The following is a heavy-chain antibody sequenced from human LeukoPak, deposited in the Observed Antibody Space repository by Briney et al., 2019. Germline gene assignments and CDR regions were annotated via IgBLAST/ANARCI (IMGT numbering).Heavy chain of an antibody. CDR3: VRDSGGWLLLHY. J-gene: IGHJ4*02. V-gene: IGHV3-33*01. Sequence: PGGSVRLSCAASGFTFSSYGMHSVRQAPGKGLQWVAVIWYDGSQKYYADSVKGRFTISRDNSKNTMYLQMNSLRAEDTAVYYCVRDSGGWLLLHYWGQGTLVTVSS. D-gene: IGHD3-22*01. CDR1: GFTFSSYG. CDR2: IWYDGSQK.